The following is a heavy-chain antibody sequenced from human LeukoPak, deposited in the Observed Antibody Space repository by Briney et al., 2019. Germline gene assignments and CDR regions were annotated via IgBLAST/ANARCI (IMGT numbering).Heavy chain of an antibody. V-gene: IGHV1-46*01. CDR3: ARDPSSSWYEADYYYYGMDV. CDR2: VNPSSGAT. CDR1: GYSPITDY. J-gene: IGHJ6*02. D-gene: IGHD6-13*01. Sequence: ASVKVSCKASGYSPITDYIHWVRQSPGQGLEWMGIVNPSSGATGYAQKFQGRVTITADKSTSTAYMELSSLRSEDTAVYYCARDPSSSWYEADYYYYGMDVWGQGTTVTVSS.